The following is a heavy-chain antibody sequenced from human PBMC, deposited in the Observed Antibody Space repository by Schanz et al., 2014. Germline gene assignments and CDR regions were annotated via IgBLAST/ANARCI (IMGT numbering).Heavy chain of an antibody. CDR2: IWYDGSNK. V-gene: IGHV3-33*01. CDR1: GFTFSSHG. J-gene: IGHJ4*02. Sequence: QVQLVESGGGVVQPGRSLRLSCAASGFTFSSHGMHWVRQAPGKGLEWVAVIWYDGSNKYYADSVKGRFTISRDNSKNTLFLQMNSLRAEDTAVYYCARDHTTESYYSAGPPIDYWGQGTLRTVSS. CDR3: ARDHTTESYYSAGPPIDY. D-gene: IGHD1-26*01.